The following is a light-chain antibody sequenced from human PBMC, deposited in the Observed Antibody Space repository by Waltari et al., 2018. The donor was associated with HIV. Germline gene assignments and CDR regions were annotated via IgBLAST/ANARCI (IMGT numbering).Light chain of an antibody. V-gene: IGLV3-21*04. CDR1: NIGRRS. J-gene: IGLJ2*01. CDR3: QVWDSPSEQIL. CDR2: HDS. Sequence: YVLTQAPSESVAPGQTARISCGGDNIGRRSVPWYQQKPGQAPALVIYHDSERPSGIPERFSGSNSGNTATLTISGVEAGDEAHYYCQVWDSPSEQILFGGGTRLTVL.